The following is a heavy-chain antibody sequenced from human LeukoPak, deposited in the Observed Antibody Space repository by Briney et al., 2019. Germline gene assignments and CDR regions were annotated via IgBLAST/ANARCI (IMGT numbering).Heavy chain of an antibody. Sequence: GGSLRLSCAASGFTFSSHRMSWVRQAPGKGLEWVANIKEDGRQKYYVDSVKGRFTISRDNAKNSLYLQMNSLRAEDTAVYFCARILTGYDAFDHWGQGTLVTVSS. V-gene: IGHV3-7*01. CDR3: ARILTGYDAFDH. CDR1: GFTFSSHR. J-gene: IGHJ4*02. CDR2: IKEDGRQK. D-gene: IGHD3-9*01.